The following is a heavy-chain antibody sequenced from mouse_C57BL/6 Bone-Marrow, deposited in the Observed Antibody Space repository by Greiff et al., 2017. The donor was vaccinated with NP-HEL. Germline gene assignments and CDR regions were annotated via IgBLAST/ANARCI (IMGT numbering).Heavy chain of an antibody. CDR3: VRQEESHFIMDY. CDR1: GFSFNTYA. D-gene: IGHD6-2*01. V-gene: IGHV10-1*01. CDR2: IRSKSNNYAT. J-gene: IGHJ4*01. Sequence: DVMLVESGGGLVQPKGSLKLSCAASGFSFNTYAMNWVRQAPGKGLEWVARIRSKSNNYATYYADSEKDRFTISRDDSESMLYLQMNNLKTEDTAMYYCVRQEESHFIMDYWGQGTSVTVSS.